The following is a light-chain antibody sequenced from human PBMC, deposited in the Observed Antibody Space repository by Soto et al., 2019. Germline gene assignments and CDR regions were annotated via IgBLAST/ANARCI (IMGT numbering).Light chain of an antibody. J-gene: IGKJ4*01. CDR3: QQANTFPLT. V-gene: IGKV1D-12*01. CDR1: QGVSIW. Sequence: DIQMTQSPSSVSASVGDTVTITCRASQGVSIWLAWYQHKPGKAPKLLIHSTSTLKSGVPSRFSGSGSGSDFTLTISSLQPEDFETYYCQQANTFPLTFGGGTKVDIK. CDR2: STS.